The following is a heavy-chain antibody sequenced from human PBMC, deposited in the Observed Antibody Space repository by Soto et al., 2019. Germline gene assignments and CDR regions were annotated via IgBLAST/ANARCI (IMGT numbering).Heavy chain of an antibody. Sequence: QVQLVESGGGVVQPGTSLRLSCAASRFTFSSYAMHWVRQAPGKGLEWVAIISYDGSNKYYADSVKGRSTISRDNSKSTLYLQMNSLTAEDTAVYYCARESEALDYWGQGTLVTVSS. CDR3: ARESEALDY. J-gene: IGHJ4*02. V-gene: IGHV3-30-3*01. CDR1: RFTFSSYA. CDR2: ISYDGSNK.